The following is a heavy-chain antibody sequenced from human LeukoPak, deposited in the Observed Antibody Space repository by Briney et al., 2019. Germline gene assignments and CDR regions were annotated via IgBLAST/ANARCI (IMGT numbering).Heavy chain of an antibody. CDR3: AKVPDIVVVPADYYYMDV. Sequence: GGSLRLSCAASGFTFSSYAMSWVRQAPGKGLEWVSAISGSGGGTYYADSVKGRFTISRDNSKNTLYLQMNSLRAEDTAVYYCAKVPDIVVVPADYYYMDVWGKGTTVTVSS. D-gene: IGHD2-2*01. V-gene: IGHV3-23*01. J-gene: IGHJ6*03. CDR1: GFTFSSYA. CDR2: ISGSGGGT.